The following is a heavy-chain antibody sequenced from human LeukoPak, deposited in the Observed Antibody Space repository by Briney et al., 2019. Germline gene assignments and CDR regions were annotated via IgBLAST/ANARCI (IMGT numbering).Heavy chain of an antibody. CDR3: ARGLERGHAFDI. V-gene: IGHV3-13*01. Sequence: PGGSLRLSCAASGFTFSSYDMHWVRQATGKGLEWVSAIGTAGDTYYPGSVKGRFTISRENAKNSLYLQMNSLRAGDTAVYYCARGLERGHAFDIWGQGTMVTVSS. D-gene: IGHD1-1*01. CDR2: IGTAGDT. CDR1: GFTFSSYD. J-gene: IGHJ3*02.